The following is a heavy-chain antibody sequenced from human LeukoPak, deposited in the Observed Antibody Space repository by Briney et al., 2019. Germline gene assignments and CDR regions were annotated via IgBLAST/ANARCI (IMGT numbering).Heavy chain of an antibody. CDR2: ISAYNGNT. D-gene: IGHD2-15*01. J-gene: IGHJ4*02. Sequence: ASVKVSCKASAYTFTSYGISWVRQDPGQGLEWMGGISAYNGNTNYAQKLQGRVTMTTDTSTSTAYMELRSLRSDDTAVYYCARRYCSGGSCYYDYFDYWGQGTLVTVSS. CDR3: ARRYCSGGSCYYDYFDY. CDR1: AYTFTSYG. V-gene: IGHV1-18*01.